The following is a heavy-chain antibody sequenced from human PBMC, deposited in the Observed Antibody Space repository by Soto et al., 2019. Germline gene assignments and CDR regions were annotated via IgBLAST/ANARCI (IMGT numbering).Heavy chain of an antibody. CDR1: GYTFTGYY. V-gene: IGHV1-2*02. CDR2: INPNSGGT. Sequence: ASVKVSCKASGYTFTGYYMHWVRQAPGQGLEWMGWINPNSGGTNYAQKFQGRVTMTRDTSISTAYMELSRLRSDDTAVYYCARVFSLPAGPNYYGMDVWGQGTTVPVSS. J-gene: IGHJ6*02. CDR3: ARVFSLPAGPNYYGMDV.